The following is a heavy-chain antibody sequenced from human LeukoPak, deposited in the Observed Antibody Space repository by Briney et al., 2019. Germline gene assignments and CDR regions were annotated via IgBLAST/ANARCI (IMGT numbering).Heavy chain of an antibody. CDR2: ISAYNGNT. J-gene: IGHJ4*02. CDR1: GYTFTSYG. V-gene: IGHV1-18*01. Sequence: GASVKVSCKASGYTFTSYGISWVRQAPGQGLEWMGWISAYNGNTNYAQKLQGRVTMTTDTSTSTAYMELRSLRSDDTAVYYCARESETYYDFWSAVPLDYWGQGTLVNVSS. CDR3: ARESETYYDFWSAVPLDY. D-gene: IGHD3-3*01.